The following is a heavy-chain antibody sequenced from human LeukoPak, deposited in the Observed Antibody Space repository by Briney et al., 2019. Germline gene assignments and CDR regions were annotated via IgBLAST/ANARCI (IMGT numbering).Heavy chain of an antibody. V-gene: IGHV1-18*01. CDR3: AAPHPTRYSGYDLYYYYYYGMDV. CDR1: GYTFTSHG. Sequence: ASVKVSCKASGYTFTSHGISWVRQASGQGLEWMGWISAYNGNTNYAQKLQGRVTMTTDTSTSTAYMELRSLRSDDTAVYYCAAPHPTRYSGYDLYYYYYYGMDVWGQGTTVTVSS. D-gene: IGHD5-12*01. CDR2: ISAYNGNT. J-gene: IGHJ6*02.